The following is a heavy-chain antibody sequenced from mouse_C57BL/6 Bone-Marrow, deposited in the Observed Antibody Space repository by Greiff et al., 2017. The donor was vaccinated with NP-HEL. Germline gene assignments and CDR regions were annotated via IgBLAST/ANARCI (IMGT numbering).Heavy chain of an antibody. V-gene: IGHV1-81*01. CDR3: ARGAGYSNPWFAY. D-gene: IGHD2-5*01. J-gene: IGHJ3*01. CDR2: IYPRSGNT. Sequence: VQLQQSGAELARPGASVKLSCKASGYTFTSYGISWVKQRTGQGLEWIGEIYPRSGNTYYNEKFKGKATLTADKSSSTAYRELRSLTSEDSAVYFCARGAGYSNPWFAYWGQGTLVTVSA. CDR1: GYTFTSYG.